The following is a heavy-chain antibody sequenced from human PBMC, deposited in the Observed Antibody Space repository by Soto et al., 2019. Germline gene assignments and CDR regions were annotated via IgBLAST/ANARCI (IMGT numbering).Heavy chain of an antibody. V-gene: IGHV3-23*01. CDR1: GCLFENFG. CDR3: AKNQGVELVPLATVDWFDP. J-gene: IGHJ5*02. D-gene: IGHD1-26*01. Sequence: SLRLSCATSGCLFENFGISWVRQAPGKGLEWISSISGSGFKKYYADSVKGRFTISRDNSKSTVYLELNNLSAEDTAVYHCAKNQGVELVPLATVDWFDPWGQGSGVTV. CDR2: ISGSGFKK.